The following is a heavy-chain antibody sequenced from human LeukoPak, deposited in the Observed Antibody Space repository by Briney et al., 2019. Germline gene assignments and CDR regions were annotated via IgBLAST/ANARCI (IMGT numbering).Heavy chain of an antibody. CDR2: ITSSGDTT. Sequence: GGSLRLSYVASGFTFSNYAMTWVRQAPGKGLEWVSAITSSGDTTYYADSVKGRFTISRDNSKNTPYLLMNSLRVDDTAVYFCAKRNPHSSGWYEYWGQGTRVTVAS. CDR3: AKRNPHSSGWYEY. D-gene: IGHD6-19*01. CDR1: GFTFSNYA. J-gene: IGHJ4*02. V-gene: IGHV3-23*01.